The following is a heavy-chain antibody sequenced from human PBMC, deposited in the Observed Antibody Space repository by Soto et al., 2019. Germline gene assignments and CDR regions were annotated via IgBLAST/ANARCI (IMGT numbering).Heavy chain of an antibody. Sequence: PGESLKISCKGSGYTFTNYWIGWVRQMPGKGLEWVGIIYPGDSDTKYNPSFQGQVTISADKSITTTYLQWSSLKASDTAIYYCARQGDMAATPADAFDIWGQGTLVTVSS. V-gene: IGHV5-51*01. CDR3: ARQGDMAATPADAFDI. D-gene: IGHD6-19*01. CDR1: GYTFTNYW. CDR2: IYPGDSDT. J-gene: IGHJ3*02.